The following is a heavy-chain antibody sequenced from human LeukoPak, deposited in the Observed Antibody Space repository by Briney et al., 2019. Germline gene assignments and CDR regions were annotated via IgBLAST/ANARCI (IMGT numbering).Heavy chain of an antibody. Sequence: PGGSLRLSCAASGFTFSSYSMNWVRQAPGKGLEWVSYISSSSSTIYYADSVKGRFTISRDNAKNSLYLQMNSLRPEDTAVYYCASSTLAAAVPFDYWGQGTLVTVSS. CDR3: ASSTLAAAVPFDY. D-gene: IGHD6-13*01. J-gene: IGHJ4*02. V-gene: IGHV3-48*01. CDR2: ISSSSSTI. CDR1: GFTFSSYS.